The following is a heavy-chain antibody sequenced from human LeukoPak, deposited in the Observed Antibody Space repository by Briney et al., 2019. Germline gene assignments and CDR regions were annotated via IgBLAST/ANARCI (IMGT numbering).Heavy chain of an antibody. CDR3: ARHSSGWYYFDS. CDR1: SGSLTSYY. Sequence: SGTLSLTCTVSSGSLTSYYWSWIRQPPGKGLEWIGYIYYSGNTNYNPSLKRRVTISVDTSKNQFSLKLSSVTAADTAMYYCARHSSGWYYFDSWGQGTLVTVSS. D-gene: IGHD6-19*01. J-gene: IGHJ4*02. V-gene: IGHV4-59*08. CDR2: IYYSGNT.